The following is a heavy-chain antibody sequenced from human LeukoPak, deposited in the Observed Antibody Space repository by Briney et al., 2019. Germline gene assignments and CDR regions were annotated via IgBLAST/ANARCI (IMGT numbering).Heavy chain of an antibody. D-gene: IGHD3-10*01. V-gene: IGHV1-69*02. CDR1: GGTFSSYT. J-gene: IGHJ4*02. CDR3: AHVDYYIGY. Sequence: GSSVKVSCKASGGTFSSYTISWVRQAPGQGLEWMGRIIPILGIANYAQRFQGRVTITADKSTSTAYMELSSMRSEDTAVYYCAHVDYYIGYWGQGTLVTVSS. CDR2: IIPILGIA.